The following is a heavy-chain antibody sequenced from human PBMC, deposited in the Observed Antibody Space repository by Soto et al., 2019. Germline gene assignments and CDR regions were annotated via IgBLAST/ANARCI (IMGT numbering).Heavy chain of an antibody. CDR2: IIPIFGTA. D-gene: IGHD2-15*01. CDR3: ARGGICSGGSCYSNNWFDP. Sequence: ASVKVSCKASGGTFSSYAISWVRQAPGQGLEWMGGIIPIFGTANYAQKFQGRVTITADKSTSTAYMELSSLRSEDTAVYYCARGGICSGGSCYSNNWFDPWGQGTLVTSPQ. V-gene: IGHV1-69*06. J-gene: IGHJ5*01. CDR1: GGTFSSYA.